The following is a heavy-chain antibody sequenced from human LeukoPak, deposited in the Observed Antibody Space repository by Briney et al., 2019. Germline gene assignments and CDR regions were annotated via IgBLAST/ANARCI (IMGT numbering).Heavy chain of an antibody. V-gene: IGHV3-48*03. CDR3: ARANVLRFLEWLSPLFGMDV. Sequence: GGSLRLSCAASGFTFSSYEMHWVRQAQGKGLEWVSYISSSGSTIYYADSVKGRFTNSRDNAKNSLYLQMNSLRAEDTAVYYCARANVLRFLEWLSPLFGMDVWGQGTTVTVSS. D-gene: IGHD3-3*01. J-gene: IGHJ6*02. CDR2: ISSSGSTI. CDR1: GFTFSSYE.